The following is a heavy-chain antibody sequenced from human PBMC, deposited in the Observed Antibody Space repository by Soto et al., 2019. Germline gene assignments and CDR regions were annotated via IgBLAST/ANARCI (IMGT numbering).Heavy chain of an antibody. CDR2: INPSGGST. CDR1: GYTFTSYY. Sequence: ASVKVSCKASGYTFTSYYMHWVRQAPGQGLEWMAIINPSGGSTSYAQKFQGRVTMTRDTSTSTVYMELSSLRSEDTAVYYCARDDSLNWFDPWGQGTLVTVSS. D-gene: IGHD2-15*01. V-gene: IGHV1-46*01. CDR3: ARDDSLNWFDP. J-gene: IGHJ5*02.